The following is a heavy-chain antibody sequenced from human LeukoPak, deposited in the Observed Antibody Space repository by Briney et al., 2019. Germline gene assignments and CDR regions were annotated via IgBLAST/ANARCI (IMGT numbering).Heavy chain of an antibody. J-gene: IGHJ5*02. CDR1: GGSFSGYY. V-gene: IGHV4-34*01. D-gene: IGHD2-2*01. CDR2: INHSGST. Sequence: PSETLSLTCAVYGGSFSGYYWSWIRQPPGKGLEWIGEINHSGSTNYNPSLKSRVTISVDTSKNQFSLKLSSVTAADTAVYYCARVRWCSRTSCYRRSYNWFDPWGQGTLVTVSS. CDR3: ARVRWCSRTSCYRRSYNWFDP.